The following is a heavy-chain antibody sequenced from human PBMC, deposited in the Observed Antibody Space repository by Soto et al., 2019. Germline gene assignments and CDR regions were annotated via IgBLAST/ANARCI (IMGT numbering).Heavy chain of an antibody. D-gene: IGHD1-26*01. CDR2: IYYSGST. CDR1: GGSISSSRSY. V-gene: IGHV4-39*01. J-gene: IGHJ4*02. CDR3: ARRGLVGATTFDY. Sequence: SETLSLTCTVSGGSISSSRSYWGWIRQPPGKRLECIGSIYYSGSTYYSPSLKSRVTISVDTSKNQFSLKLSSVTAADTAVYYCARRGLVGATTFDYWGQGTLVTVSS.